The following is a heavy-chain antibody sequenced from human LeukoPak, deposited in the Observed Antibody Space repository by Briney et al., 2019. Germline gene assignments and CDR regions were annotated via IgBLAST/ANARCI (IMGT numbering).Heavy chain of an antibody. D-gene: IGHD2-15*01. V-gene: IGHV4-61*01. CDR3: ASDRGYCGSDSCYHFDY. Sequence: SETLSLTCTVSGGPVSSASHYCSWIRQPPGKGLEWFGFGFYSGSTYYNPSLKSRVSISVDTSKNQFSLKLSSVNAADTAIYYCASDRGYCGSDSCYHFDYWGQGTLVTVSS. CDR1: GGPVSSASHY. J-gene: IGHJ4*02. CDR2: GFYSGST.